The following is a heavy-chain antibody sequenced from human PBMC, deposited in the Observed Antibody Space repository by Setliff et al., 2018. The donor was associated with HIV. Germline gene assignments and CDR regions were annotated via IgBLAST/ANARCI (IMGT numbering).Heavy chain of an antibody. CDR3: ARLSGGMVPNY. J-gene: IGHJ4*02. D-gene: IGHD3-10*01. CDR2: IYYSGSN. Sequence: SETLSLTCTVSGASINSGDSYWTWIRQSPGKGLEWIGFIYYSGSNYYNPSLKSRISISLDASKSQFSLWLTSVTAADTAVYYCARLSGGMVPNYWGQGTLVTVSS. CDR1: GASINSGDSY. V-gene: IGHV4-30-4*01.